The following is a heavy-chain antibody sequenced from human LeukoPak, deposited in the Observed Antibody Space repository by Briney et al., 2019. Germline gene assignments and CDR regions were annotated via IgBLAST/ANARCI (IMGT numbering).Heavy chain of an antibody. CDR1: GYTFTNYG. CDR2: ITTYNGYT. CDR3: ARLSGSYYIFDF. D-gene: IGHD1-26*01. V-gene: IGHV1-18*01. Sequence: ASVKVSCKASGYTFTNYGISWMRQAPGQGLEWMGWITTYNGYTDYAQKFQGRATMTTDTSTSTAYMELRSLRCDDAAVYYCARLSGSYYIFDFWGQGTLVTVSS. J-gene: IGHJ4*02.